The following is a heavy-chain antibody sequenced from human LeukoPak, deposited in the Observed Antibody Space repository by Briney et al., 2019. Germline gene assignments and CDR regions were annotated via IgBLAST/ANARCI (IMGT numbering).Heavy chain of an antibody. CDR3: ATVRPAAIMDYYYYYMDV. J-gene: IGHJ6*03. Sequence: ASVKVSCKASGYTFTSYDINWVRQATGQGLEWMGWMNPNSGNTGYAQKFQGRVTITRNTSISTAYMELSSLRSEDTAVYYCATVRPAAIMDYYYYYMDVWGKGTTVTVSS. CDR1: GYTFTSYD. D-gene: IGHD2-2*01. CDR2: MNPNSGNT. V-gene: IGHV1-8*02.